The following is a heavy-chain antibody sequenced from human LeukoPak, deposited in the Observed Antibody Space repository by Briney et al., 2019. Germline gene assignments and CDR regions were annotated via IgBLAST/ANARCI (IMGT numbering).Heavy chain of an antibody. CDR1: GGSISSYY. V-gene: IGHV4-59*01. CDR3: ARQRIAARPFDY. D-gene: IGHD6-6*01. J-gene: IGHJ4*02. CDR2: IYYSGST. Sequence: SETLSLTCTVSGGSISSYYWSWIRQPPGKGLEWIGYIYYSGSTNYNPSLKSRVTISVDTSKNQFSLKLSSVTAADTAVYYCARQRIAARPFDYWGQGTLVTVSS.